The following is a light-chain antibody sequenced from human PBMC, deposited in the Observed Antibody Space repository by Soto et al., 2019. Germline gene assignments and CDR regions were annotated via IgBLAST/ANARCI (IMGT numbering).Light chain of an antibody. J-gene: IGKJ1*01. CDR2: GAS. CDR3: QQYNIYSGA. Sequence: DIQMTQSPSTLSASVGDRVTITCRASQSISSWLAWYQQKPGKAPKLLIYGASSLESGVPSRFSGSGSGTELTLTISSLQPHDFATYYCQQYNIYSGAFGKGTKVDI. V-gene: IGKV1-5*01. CDR1: QSISSW.